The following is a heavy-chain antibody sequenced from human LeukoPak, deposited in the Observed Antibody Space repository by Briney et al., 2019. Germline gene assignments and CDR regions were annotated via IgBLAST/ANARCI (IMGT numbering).Heavy chain of an antibody. D-gene: IGHD3-22*01. CDR2: INHSGST. V-gene: IGHV4-34*01. Sequence: SETLSLTCAVYGGSYSGYYWSWIRQPPGKGLEWIGEINHSGSTNYDPSLKSRVTISVDTSKNQFSLKLSSVTAADTAVYYCARIPVYDSVYDAFDIWGQGTMVTVSS. CDR3: ARIPVYDSVYDAFDI. J-gene: IGHJ3*02. CDR1: GGSYSGYY.